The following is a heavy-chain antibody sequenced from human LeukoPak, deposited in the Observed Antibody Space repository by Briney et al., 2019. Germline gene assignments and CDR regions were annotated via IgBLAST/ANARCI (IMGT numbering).Heavy chain of an antibody. CDR3: ARESSVVGATDY. D-gene: IGHD1-26*01. Sequence: DSVKVSCKASGYTFTSYYMHWVRQAPGQGLEWMGIINPSGGSTSYAQKFQGRVTMTRDTSTSTVYMELSSLRSEDTAVYYCARESSVVGATDYWGQGTLVTVSS. V-gene: IGHV1-46*01. CDR2: INPSGGST. J-gene: IGHJ4*02. CDR1: GYTFTSYY.